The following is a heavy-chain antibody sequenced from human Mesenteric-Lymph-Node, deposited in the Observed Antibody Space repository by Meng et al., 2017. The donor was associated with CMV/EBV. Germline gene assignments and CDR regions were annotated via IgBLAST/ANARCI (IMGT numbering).Heavy chain of an antibody. CDR1: GFTFSSYA. Sequence: GESLKISCAVSGFTFSSYAMSWVRQAPGKGLEWVAFKRYDGSGEYYADSVKGRFTISRDNSKNTLFVQLNSLRPDDTATYYCAKDVVPAAPWGYGMDVWGQGTTVTVSS. CDR3: AKDVVPAAPWGYGMDV. J-gene: IGHJ6*02. D-gene: IGHD2-2*01. V-gene: IGHV3-30*02. CDR2: KRYDGSGE.